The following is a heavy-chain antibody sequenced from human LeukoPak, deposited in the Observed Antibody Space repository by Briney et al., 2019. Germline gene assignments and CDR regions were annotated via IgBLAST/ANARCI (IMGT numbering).Heavy chain of an antibody. D-gene: IGHD3-9*01. CDR2: ISGSGSTT. Sequence: GGSLRLSCAASGFTFSSFAMSWVRQAPGKGLEWVSGISGSGSTTYYADSVKGRFTISRDNSKNTLYLQMNSLRAEDTAIYYCARTRDILTGYSIDFWGQGTLVTVSS. J-gene: IGHJ4*02. CDR1: GFTFSSFA. CDR3: ARTRDILTGYSIDF. V-gene: IGHV3-23*01.